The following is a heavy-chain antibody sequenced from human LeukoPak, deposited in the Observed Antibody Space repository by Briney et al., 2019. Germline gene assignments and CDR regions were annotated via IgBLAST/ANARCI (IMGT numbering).Heavy chain of an antibody. CDR1: GFTFSNYG. J-gene: IGHJ4*02. CDR3: ARETDYDLDY. CDR2: IRYVGSDK. D-gene: IGHD4-17*01. Sequence: PWGSLTLSCTASGFTFSNYGMHWVRQPPGKGLEWVVVIRYVGSDKYYADSVKGRFTISRDNSQNTMYLPMNSLRAEDTAVYYCARETDYDLDYWGQGTLVTVSS. V-gene: IGHV3-30*12.